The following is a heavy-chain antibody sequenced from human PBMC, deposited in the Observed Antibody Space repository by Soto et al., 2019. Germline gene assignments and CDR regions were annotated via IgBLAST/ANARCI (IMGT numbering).Heavy chain of an antibody. CDR1: GYTFTNYG. V-gene: IGHV1-18*03. D-gene: IGHD3-10*01. CDR3: ARDYGSGTTAWYFDL. J-gene: IGHJ2*01. CDR2: ISTFSGNT. Sequence: QVQLVQSGAEVKKPGASVKVSCKASGYTFTNYGISWVRQAPGQGLEWMGWISTFSGNTNYAQKLQGRVTMTTDTSTSTAYMELTSLRSDDMAVYYCARDYGSGTTAWYFDLWGRGTLVTVSS.